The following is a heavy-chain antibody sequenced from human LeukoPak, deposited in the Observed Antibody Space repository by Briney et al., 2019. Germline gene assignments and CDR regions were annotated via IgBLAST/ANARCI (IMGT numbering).Heavy chain of an antibody. V-gene: IGHV3-48*01. CDR3: ASYYYDGSGVYYFDY. CDR2: ISSSSSTL. Sequence: PGGSLRLSCATSGFTFSSHSVNWVRQAPRKGLEWVSYISSSSSTLYYADSVKGRFTISRDNAKNSLYLHMNSLRAEDTAVYYCASYYYDGSGVYYFDYWGQGTLVTVSS. D-gene: IGHD3-22*01. J-gene: IGHJ4*02. CDR1: GFTFSSHS.